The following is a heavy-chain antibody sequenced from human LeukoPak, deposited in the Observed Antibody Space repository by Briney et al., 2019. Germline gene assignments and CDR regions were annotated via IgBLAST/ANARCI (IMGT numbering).Heavy chain of an antibody. CDR1: GYTFSNYW. CDR3: ARRGASAEWFDP. Sequence: GESLKISCKGSGYTFSNYWIGWLRQMPGKGLEWMGIIYPGDSDTRYSPSFQGQVTISADKSISTAYLQWSSLKASDSAIYYCARRGASAEWFDPWGQGTLVTVSS. CDR2: IYPGDSDT. V-gene: IGHV5-51*01. J-gene: IGHJ5*02. D-gene: IGHD4/OR15-4a*01.